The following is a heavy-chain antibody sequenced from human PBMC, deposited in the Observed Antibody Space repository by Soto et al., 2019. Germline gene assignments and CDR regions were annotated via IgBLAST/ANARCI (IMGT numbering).Heavy chain of an antibody. CDR2: IYYSGST. V-gene: IGHV4-31*01. Sequence: QVQLQESGPGLVKSSQTLSLTCTVSGGSISSDGNYWSWIRQHQGKGLEWIGYIYYSGSTSYNPSLTCLVTISVDTSKNQFSLKLNSVTAADTAVYYCARARMVRGIIYYYGMDVWGQGTTVTVSS. CDR3: ARARMVRGIIYYYGMDV. J-gene: IGHJ6*02. CDR1: GGSISSDGNY. D-gene: IGHD3-10*01.